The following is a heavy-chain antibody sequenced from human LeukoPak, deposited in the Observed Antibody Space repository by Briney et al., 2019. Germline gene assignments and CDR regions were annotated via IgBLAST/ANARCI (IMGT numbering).Heavy chain of an antibody. Sequence: SGGSLRLSCAASGFTFSSYGMHWVRQAPGKGLEWVAVISYDGSNKYYADSVKGRFTISRDNSKNTLYLQMNSLRAEDTAVYYCARDGLAAATLHWCFDLWGRGTLVTVSS. D-gene: IGHD2-15*01. J-gene: IGHJ2*01. CDR1: GFTFSSYG. CDR3: ARDGLAAATLHWCFDL. CDR2: ISYDGSNK. V-gene: IGHV3-30*03.